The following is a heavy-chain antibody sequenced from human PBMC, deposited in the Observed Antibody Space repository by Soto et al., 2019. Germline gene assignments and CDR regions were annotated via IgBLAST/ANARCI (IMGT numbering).Heavy chain of an antibody. Sequence: QEQLQQWGAGLLKPSETLSLTCVVYGGSFSGYYWSWIRQPPGKGLEWIGEINHSGNTNYNPSLKSRVTISIDTPKNQSSLKLNSVTAAYATLYYCERGPAVTLPWDFVDSWCQGTLVAVSS. J-gene: IGHJ4*02. CDR1: GGSFSGYY. CDR2: INHSGNT. V-gene: IGHV4-34*01. CDR3: ERGPAVTLPWDFVDS. D-gene: IGHD4-17*01.